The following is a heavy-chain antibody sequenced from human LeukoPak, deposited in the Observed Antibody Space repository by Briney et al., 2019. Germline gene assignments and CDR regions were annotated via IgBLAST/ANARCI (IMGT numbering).Heavy chain of an antibody. J-gene: IGHJ4*02. CDR3: AKVPIAAPLYYFDY. D-gene: IGHD6-13*01. CDR1: GFTFSSYA. V-gene: IGHV3-23*01. Sequence: GGCLRLSCAASGFTFSSYAMSWVRQAPGKGLEWVSAISGSGGSTYYADSVKGRFTISRDNSKNTLYLQMNSLRAEDTAVYYCAKVPIAAPLYYFDYWGQGTLVTVSS. CDR2: ISGSGGST.